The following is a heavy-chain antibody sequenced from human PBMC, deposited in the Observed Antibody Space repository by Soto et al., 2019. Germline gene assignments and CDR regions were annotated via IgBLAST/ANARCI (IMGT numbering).Heavy chain of an antibody. Sequence: ASVKVSCKASGGTFSSYTISWVRQAPGQGLEWMGRIIPILGIANYAQKFQGRVTITADKSTSTAYMELSSLRSEDTAVYYCARDLTTMVRGVIITGDYWGQGTLVTVSS. CDR3: ARDLTTMVRGVIITGDY. J-gene: IGHJ4*02. CDR1: GGTFSSYT. V-gene: IGHV1-69*04. D-gene: IGHD3-10*01. CDR2: IIPILGIA.